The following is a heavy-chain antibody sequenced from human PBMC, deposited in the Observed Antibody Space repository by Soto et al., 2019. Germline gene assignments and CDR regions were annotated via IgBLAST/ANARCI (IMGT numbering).Heavy chain of an antibody. V-gene: IGHV2-5*01. D-gene: IGHD2-21*02. J-gene: IGHJ1*01. CDR3: AHSPGDWRPQEYFQH. Sequence: QITLKECSPTLVKPTQTLTLTCTFSGFSLSTSGVGVGWIRQPPGKALEWLALIYWNDDKRNSPSLKSRLTITKDTSKNQVVLTMTNMDPVDTATYYCAHSPGDWRPQEYFQHWGQGTLVTVSS. CDR1: GFSLSTSGVG. CDR2: IYWNDDK.